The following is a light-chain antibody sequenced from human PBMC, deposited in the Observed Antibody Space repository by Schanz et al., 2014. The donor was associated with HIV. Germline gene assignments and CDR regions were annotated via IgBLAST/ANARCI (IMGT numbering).Light chain of an antibody. Sequence: QSALTQPASVSGSPGQSITISYTGTSSDIGGYNYVSWYQQLPDKVPKLIIYDVSNRPSGISNRFSGSKSGNTASLTISGLLAEDEATYFCISYTTRKRWVFGGGTKLTVL. J-gene: IGLJ3*02. V-gene: IGLV2-14*03. CDR2: DVS. CDR3: ISYTTRKRWV. CDR1: SSDIGGYNY.